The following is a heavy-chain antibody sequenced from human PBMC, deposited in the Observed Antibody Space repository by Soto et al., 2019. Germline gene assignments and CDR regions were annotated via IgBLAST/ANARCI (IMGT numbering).Heavy chain of an antibody. CDR2: IMPIFGTA. CDR1: GGTFSSYA. J-gene: IGHJ4*02. V-gene: IGHV1-69*13. Sequence: SVKVSCKASGGTFSSYAISWVRQAPGQGLEWMGGIMPIFGTANYAQKFQGRVTITADESTSTAYMELSSLRSEDTAVYYCASGGIWFGEFPFFDYWGQGTLVTVSS. D-gene: IGHD3-10*01. CDR3: ASGGIWFGEFPFFDY.